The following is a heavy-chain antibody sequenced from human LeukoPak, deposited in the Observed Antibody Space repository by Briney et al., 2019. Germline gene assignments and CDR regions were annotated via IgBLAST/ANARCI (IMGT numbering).Heavy chain of an antibody. V-gene: IGHV1-24*01. J-gene: IGHJ4*02. D-gene: IGHD3-16*02. Sequence: ASVKVSCKVSGYTLTELSMHWVRQAPGKGLEWMGGFDPEDGETIYAQKFQGRVTMTEDTSTDTAYMELSSLRSEDTAVYYCATPGDDYVWGSYRYTFDYWGQGTLVTVSS. CDR3: ATPGDDYVWGSYRYTFDY. CDR2: FDPEDGET. CDR1: GYTLTELS.